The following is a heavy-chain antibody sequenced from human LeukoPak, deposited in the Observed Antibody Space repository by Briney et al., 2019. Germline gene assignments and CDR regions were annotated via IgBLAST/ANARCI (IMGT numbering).Heavy chain of an antibody. V-gene: IGHV4-34*01. CDR1: GGSFSGYY. Sequence: SETLSLTCAVYGGSFSGYYWSWIRQPPGKGLEWIGEINHSGSTNYNPSLKSRVTISVDTSKNQFSLKLSSVTAADTAVYYCAREKPGYSSSWYYYYYYMDVWGKGTTVTVSS. D-gene: IGHD6-13*01. CDR2: INHSGST. J-gene: IGHJ6*03. CDR3: AREKPGYSSSWYYYYYYMDV.